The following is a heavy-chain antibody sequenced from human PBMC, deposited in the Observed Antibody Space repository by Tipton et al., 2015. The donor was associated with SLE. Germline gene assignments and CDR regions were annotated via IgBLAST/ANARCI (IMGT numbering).Heavy chain of an antibody. J-gene: IGHJ4*02. Sequence: TLSLTCTVSGGSISSGSYYWSWIRQPAGKGLEWIGYIHTSGSTNYNPSLKSRVTISVDTSKNQFSLKLSSVTAADTAVYYCAMVAVAGPTPFDYWGQGTLVTVSS. CDR3: AMVAVAGPTPFDY. CDR1: GGSISSGSYY. V-gene: IGHV4-61*09. D-gene: IGHD6-19*01. CDR2: IHTSGST.